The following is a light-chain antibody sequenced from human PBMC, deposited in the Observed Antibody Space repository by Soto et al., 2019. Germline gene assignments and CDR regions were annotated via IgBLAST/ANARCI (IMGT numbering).Light chain of an antibody. J-gene: IGKJ4*01. Sequence: EIVLTQSPGPLSLSPGERSTLSCMASQSVSSNYLAWYQQKPGQAPRLLIYGASSRATGIPDRFSGSGSGTDFTLTISRLEPEDFVVYYCQQYGSAPPLTFGGGTKVDNK. V-gene: IGKV3-20*01. CDR2: GAS. CDR1: QSVSSNY. CDR3: QQYGSAPPLT.